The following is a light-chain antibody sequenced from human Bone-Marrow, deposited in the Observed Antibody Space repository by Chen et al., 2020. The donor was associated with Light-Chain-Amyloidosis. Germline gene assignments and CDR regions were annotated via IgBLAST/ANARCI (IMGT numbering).Light chain of an antibody. V-gene: IGKV1-5*03. CDR3: QQYNTYRT. CDR2: RAS. J-gene: IGKJ1*01. CDR1: QSIGDW. Sequence: DIQMTQSPSTLSASVGDRVTITCRASQSIGDWVVGYQQKPGKAPKLLIPRASILESGVPSRFGGSGSGAEFTLTIRSLQPDDFATYYWQQYNTYRTFGQGTKLEI.